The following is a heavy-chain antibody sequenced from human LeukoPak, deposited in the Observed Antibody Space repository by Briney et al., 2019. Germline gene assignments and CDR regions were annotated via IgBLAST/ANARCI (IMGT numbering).Heavy chain of an antibody. CDR1: GGSISSGSYY. CDR3: VRGSSSTWFDTGSLDH. Sequence: SETLSLTCTVSGGSISSGSYYWSWIRQPPGKGLEWIGYIYYNGGTNYNPSLKSRVTISVDTSKNQFSLKLSSVTAADTAVYYCVRGSSSTWFDTGSLDHWGQGTLVTVSS. V-gene: IGHV4-61*01. D-gene: IGHD6-6*01. CDR2: IYYNGGT. J-gene: IGHJ4*02.